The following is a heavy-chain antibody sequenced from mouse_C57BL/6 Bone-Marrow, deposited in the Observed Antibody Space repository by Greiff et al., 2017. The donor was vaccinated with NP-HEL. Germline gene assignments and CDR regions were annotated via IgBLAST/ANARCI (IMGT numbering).Heavy chain of an antibody. CDR2: IYPGSGST. D-gene: IGHD4-1*01. CDR3: ARGTGTGIYYFDY. CDR1: GYTFTSYW. Sequence: VQLQQSGAELVKPGASVKMSCKASGYTFTSYWITWVKQRPGQGLEWIGDIYPGSGSTNYNEKFKSKATLTVDTSSSTAYMQLSSLTSEDSAVYYCARGTGTGIYYFDYWGQGTTLTVSS. J-gene: IGHJ2*01. V-gene: IGHV1-55*01.